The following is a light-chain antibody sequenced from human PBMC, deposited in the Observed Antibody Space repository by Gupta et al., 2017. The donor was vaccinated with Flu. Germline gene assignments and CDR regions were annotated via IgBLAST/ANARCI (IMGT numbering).Light chain of an antibody. Sequence: GTLYLAPGERATRSCWARQSVRRSYLAWYQQKPGQAPRLLLYGASSRATGVPDRFSGSGSGTDFTHTISRLEPEDFAVYYCQQDATSPITFGQGTQVEIK. CDR2: GAS. V-gene: IGKV3-20*01. J-gene: IGKJ5*01. CDR1: QSVRRSY. CDR3: QQDATSPIT.